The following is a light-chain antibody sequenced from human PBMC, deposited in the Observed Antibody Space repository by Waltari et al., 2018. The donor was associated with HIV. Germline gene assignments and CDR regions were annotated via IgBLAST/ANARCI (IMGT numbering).Light chain of an antibody. CDR1: NIGRKS. CDR3: QVWDTDTDHWV. Sequence: SYVLTQPPSVSVAPGKTAGITCGGDNIGRKSVHWYQHRPGTAPILVILDDTDRPAGIAERVSGSASWNTATLTVNSVEAGDEADYYCQVWDTDTDHWVFGGGTRLTVL. V-gene: IGLV3-21*04. J-gene: IGLJ3*02. CDR2: DDT.